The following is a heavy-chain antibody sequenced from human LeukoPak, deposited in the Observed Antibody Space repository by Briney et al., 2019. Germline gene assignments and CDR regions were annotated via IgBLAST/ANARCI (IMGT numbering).Heavy chain of an antibody. CDR1: GFTFSSYG. CDR2: ISGSGGST. Sequence: GGSLRLSCAASGFTFSSYGMSWVRQAPGKGLEWVSAISGSGGSTYYADSVKGRFTISRDNSKNTLYLQMNSLRAEDAAVYFCAKAPVTSCRGAYCYSFDSWGQGTLVTVSS. CDR3: AKAPVTSCRGAYCYSFDS. V-gene: IGHV3-23*01. D-gene: IGHD2-15*01. J-gene: IGHJ4*02.